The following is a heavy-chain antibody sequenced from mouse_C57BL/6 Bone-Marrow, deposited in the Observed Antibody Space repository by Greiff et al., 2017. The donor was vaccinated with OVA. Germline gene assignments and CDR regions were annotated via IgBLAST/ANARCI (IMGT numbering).Heavy chain of an antibody. CDR1: GFTFSDYG. J-gene: IGHJ4*01. CDR3: ARHYGYDPFYYYAMDY. D-gene: IGHD2-2*01. V-gene: IGHV5-15*01. Sequence: EVQVVESGGGLVQPGGSLKLSCAASGFTFSDYGMAWVRQAPRKGPEWVAFISNLAYSIYYADTVTGRFTISRENAKNTLYLEMSSLRSEDTAMYYCARHYGYDPFYYYAMDYWGQGTSVTVSS. CDR2: ISNLAYSI.